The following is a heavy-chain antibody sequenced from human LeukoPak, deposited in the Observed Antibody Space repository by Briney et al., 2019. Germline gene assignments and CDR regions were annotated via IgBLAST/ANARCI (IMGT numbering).Heavy chain of an antibody. Sequence: GGSLRLSCAASRFTFSSYSMNWVRQAPGKGLEWVSSISSSSSYIYYADSVKGRFTISRDNAKDSLYLQMNSLRAEDTAVYYCARDVGFEGDYWGQGTLVTVSS. CDR1: RFTFSSYS. J-gene: IGHJ4*02. V-gene: IGHV3-21*01. CDR3: ARDVGFEGDY. CDR2: ISSSSSYI.